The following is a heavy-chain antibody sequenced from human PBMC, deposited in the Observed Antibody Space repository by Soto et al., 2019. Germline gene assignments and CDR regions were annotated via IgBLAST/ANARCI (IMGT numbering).Heavy chain of an antibody. V-gene: IGHV4-61*03. J-gene: IGHJ4*02. Sequence: QVQLQESGPGLVKSSETLSLTCTVSGGSVTSEHYYWNWIRQPPGKGLEWIGYFFYTGSTNYNPSRESRLTISVAVSKNHFSLRLNSVTAADTALYYCAGGTDGKKVAYWGQGALVTVSS. D-gene: IGHD5-12*01. CDR2: FFYTGST. CDR1: GGSVTSEHYY. CDR3: AGGTDGKKVAY.